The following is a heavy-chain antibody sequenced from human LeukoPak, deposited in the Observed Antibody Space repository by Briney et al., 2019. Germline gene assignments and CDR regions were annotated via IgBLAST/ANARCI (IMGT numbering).Heavy chain of an antibody. CDR3: ARGDGDY. J-gene: IGHJ4*02. CDR1: GYSFTNYG. CDR2: ISVYNAHI. V-gene: IGHV1-18*01. Sequence: GASVKVSCKASGYSFTNYGISWMSQAPGQGLEWMAWISVYNAHISYAQKFQGRVTMTTDTSTSTAYMELRSLISDDTAVYYCARGDGDYWGQGTLVTVSS. D-gene: IGHD5-24*01.